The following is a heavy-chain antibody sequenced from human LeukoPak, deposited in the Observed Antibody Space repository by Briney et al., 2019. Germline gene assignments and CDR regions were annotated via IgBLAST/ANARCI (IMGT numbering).Heavy chain of an antibody. D-gene: IGHD4-23*01. Sequence: PGGSLRLSCAASGFTFSTYWMHWVRQAPGKGLVWVSRINTDGSRTTYADSVRGRFSISRDNAKNTLYLQMNSLRVEDTAVYYCARGRPHGNDYWGQGTLVTVSS. J-gene: IGHJ4*02. V-gene: IGHV3-74*01. CDR3: ARGRPHGNDY. CDR2: INTDGSRT. CDR1: GFTFSTYW.